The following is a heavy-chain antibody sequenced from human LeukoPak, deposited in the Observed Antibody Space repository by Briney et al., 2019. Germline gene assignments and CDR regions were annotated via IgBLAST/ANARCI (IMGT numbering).Heavy chain of an antibody. V-gene: IGHV3-9*01. Sequence: GGSLRLSCAASGFTFDDYAMHWVRQAPGKGLEWVSGISWNSGSIGYADSVKGRFTISRDNSKNTLYLQMNSLRAEDTAVYYCAKLQSDGLRTYYGMDVWGQGTTVTVSS. D-gene: IGHD4-17*01. J-gene: IGHJ6*02. CDR1: GFTFDDYA. CDR3: AKLQSDGLRTYYGMDV. CDR2: ISWNSGSI.